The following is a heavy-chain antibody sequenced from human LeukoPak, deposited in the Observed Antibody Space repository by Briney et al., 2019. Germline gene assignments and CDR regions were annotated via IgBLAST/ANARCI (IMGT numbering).Heavy chain of an antibody. CDR2: ISSSSSYI. CDR1: GFTFSSYS. D-gene: IGHD6-13*01. J-gene: IGHJ4*02. Sequence: GVSLRLSCAASGFTFSSYSMNWVRQAPGKGLEWVSSISSSSSYIYYADSVKGRFTISRDNAKNSLYLQMNSLRAEDTAVYYCARDGQQLATFDYWGQGTLVTVSS. CDR3: ARDGQQLATFDY. V-gene: IGHV3-21*01.